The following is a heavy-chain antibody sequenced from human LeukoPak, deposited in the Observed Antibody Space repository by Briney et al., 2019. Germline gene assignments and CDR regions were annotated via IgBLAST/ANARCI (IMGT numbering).Heavy chain of an antibody. CDR2: ISSSSSYI. J-gene: IGHJ3*02. CDR3: ARDRDIVVVPAAVDAFDI. V-gene: IGHV3-21*01. Sequence: GGSLRLSCAASGFTFSSYSMNWVRQAPGKGLEWVSSISSSSSYIYYADSVKGRFTISRDNAKNSLYLQMNSLRAEDTAVYYCARDRDIVVVPAAVDAFDIWGQGTMVTVSS. D-gene: IGHD2-2*01. CDR1: GFTFSSYS.